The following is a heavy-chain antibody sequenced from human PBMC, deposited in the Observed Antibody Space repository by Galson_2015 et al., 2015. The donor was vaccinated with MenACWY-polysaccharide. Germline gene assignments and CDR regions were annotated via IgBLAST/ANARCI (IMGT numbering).Heavy chain of an antibody. V-gene: IGHV3-33*01. CDR2: IQYDGSNP. Sequence: SPRPAGAASAPWFSNSSIHWVREGPGKGQERGSDIQYDGSNPISADPVKGRFTNYIDNSKNTVFLEMNTLGVADTAVYYCPIECCRIVFHAFDVWGQGTMVTVSS. J-gene: IGHJ3*01. CDR3: PIECCRIVFHAFDV. D-gene: IGHD2-15*01. CDR1: APWFSNSS.